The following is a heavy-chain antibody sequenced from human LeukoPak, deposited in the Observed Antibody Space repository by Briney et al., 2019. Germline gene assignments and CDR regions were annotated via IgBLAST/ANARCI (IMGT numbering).Heavy chain of an antibody. D-gene: IGHD3-10*01. Sequence: GASVKVSCKASGYTFTSYDINWVRQATGQGLEWMGWMNPNSGNTGYAQKFQGRVTITRNTSITTAYMELSSLRSEDTAVYYCARDAGAPSNYFDYWGQGTLVTVSS. CDR1: GYTFTSYD. V-gene: IGHV1-8*03. CDR2: MNPNSGNT. CDR3: ARDAGAPSNYFDY. J-gene: IGHJ4*02.